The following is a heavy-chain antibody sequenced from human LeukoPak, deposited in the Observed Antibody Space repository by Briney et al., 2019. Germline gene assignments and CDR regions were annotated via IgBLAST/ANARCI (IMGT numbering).Heavy chain of an antibody. CDR2: ISSSSSYI. CDR1: GXTVHNNY. V-gene: IGHV3-21*01. D-gene: IGHD3-22*01. Sequence: GGSLRLSCAASGXTVHNNYMNWVRQAPGKGLEWVSSISSSSSYIYYADSVKGRFTISRDNAKNSLYLQMNSLRAEDTAVYYCARELDSSGYYYGDWGQGTLVTVSS. CDR3: ARELDSSGYYYGD. J-gene: IGHJ4*02.